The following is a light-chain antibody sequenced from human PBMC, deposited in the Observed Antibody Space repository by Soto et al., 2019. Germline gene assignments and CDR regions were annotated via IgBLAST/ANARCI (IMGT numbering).Light chain of an antibody. V-gene: IGKV1-39*01. J-gene: IGKJ2*01. CDR2: AAS. CDR1: QNISDS. Sequence: DIQMTQSPSSLSASVGDRVTITCRASQNISDSLNWYQHKPGQATKLLIYAASSLQSGVPSRFSGSGSETDFTLTISSLQPEEFASYLCQRSGTFGQGTKL. CDR3: QRSGT.